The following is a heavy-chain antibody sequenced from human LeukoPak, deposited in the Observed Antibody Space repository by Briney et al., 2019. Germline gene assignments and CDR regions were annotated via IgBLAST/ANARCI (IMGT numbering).Heavy chain of an antibody. D-gene: IGHD6-19*01. Sequence: PGGSLRLSCAASGFTFSSYAMSWVRQPQGKGLEWVSAISGSGSTYYADSAKGRFTISRDNSKNTLYLQMNSLRAEDTALYYCVKGKRGSSGDFDYWGQGTLVTVSS. V-gene: IGHV3-23*01. J-gene: IGHJ4*02. CDR1: GFTFSSYA. CDR3: VKGKRGSSGDFDY. CDR2: ISGSGST.